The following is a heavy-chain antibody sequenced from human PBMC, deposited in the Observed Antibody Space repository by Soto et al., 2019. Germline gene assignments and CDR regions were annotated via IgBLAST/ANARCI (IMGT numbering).Heavy chain of an antibody. Sequence: SQTLSLTCAISGDSVSRNSAAWNWIRQSPSRGLEWLGRTYYRSKWYNDYAVSVKSRITINPDTSKNQFSLQLNSVTPEDTAVYYCARFPHGNNYYDSSGYYDAEYFQHWGQGTLVTVSS. CDR2: TYYRSKWYN. V-gene: IGHV6-1*01. D-gene: IGHD3-22*01. J-gene: IGHJ1*01. CDR1: GDSVSRNSAA. CDR3: ARFPHGNNYYDSSGYYDAEYFQH.